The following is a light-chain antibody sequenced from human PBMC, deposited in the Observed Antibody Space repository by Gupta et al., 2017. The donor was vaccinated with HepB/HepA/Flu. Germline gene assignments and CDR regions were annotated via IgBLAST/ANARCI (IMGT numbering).Light chain of an antibody. CDR3: QQYNNWPPWT. J-gene: IGKJ1*01. V-gene: IGKV3-15*01. CDR2: GAS. Sequence: IVMPHAPATLSVSPGERAAHSCRASQRISSNVAWYQQKPGQAPRLLIYGASTRATGIPAKFSGSGCGTEFTLTISSRQSEDFAVYYCQQYNNWPPWTFGQGTKVEIK. CDR1: QRISSN.